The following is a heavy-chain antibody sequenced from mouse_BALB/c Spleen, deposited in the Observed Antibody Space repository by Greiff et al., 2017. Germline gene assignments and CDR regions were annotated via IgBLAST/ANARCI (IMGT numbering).Heavy chain of an antibody. J-gene: IGHJ4*01. CDR1: GFTFSSFG. CDR2: ISSGSSTI. V-gene: IGHV5-17*02. CDR3: ASHYYGSSYSAMDY. Sequence: EVKVVESGGGLVQPGGSRKLSCAASGFTFSSFGMHWVRQAPEKGLEWVAYISSGSSTIYYADTVKGRFTISRDNPKNTLFLQMTSLRSEDTAMYYCASHYYGSSYSAMDYWGQGTSVTVSS. D-gene: IGHD1-1*01.